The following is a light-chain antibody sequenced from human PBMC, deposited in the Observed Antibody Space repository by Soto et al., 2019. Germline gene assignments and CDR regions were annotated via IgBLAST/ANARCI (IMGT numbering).Light chain of an antibody. CDR1: QNIGSS. CDR2: GAS. J-gene: IGKJ4*01. V-gene: IGKV3-15*01. CDR3: QQYNNWPLT. Sequence: EIVCSQSPGTLSLSPGGRAILSCRATQNIGSSSLAWFQQKPGQAPRLLIYGASTRATGIPARFSGSGSGTAFTLTISSLQSEDFAVYYCQQYNNWPLTFGGGTKVDIK.